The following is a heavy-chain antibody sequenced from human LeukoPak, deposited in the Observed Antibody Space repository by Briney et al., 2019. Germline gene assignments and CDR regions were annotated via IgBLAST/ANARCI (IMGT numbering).Heavy chain of an antibody. CDR1: GFTFSSYG. CDR3: AKDILPRDYGDYAGVV. D-gene: IGHD4-17*01. CDR2: ISYDGSNK. J-gene: IGHJ4*02. V-gene: IGHV3-30*18. Sequence: PGRSLRLSCAASGFTFSSYGMHWVRQAPGKGLEWVAVISYDGSNKYYADSVKGRFTISRDNSKNTLHLQMNSLRAEDTAVYYCAKDILPRDYGDYAGVVWGQGTLVTVSS.